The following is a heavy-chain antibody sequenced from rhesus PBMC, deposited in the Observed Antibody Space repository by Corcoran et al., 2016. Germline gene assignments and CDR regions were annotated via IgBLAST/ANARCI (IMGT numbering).Heavy chain of an antibody. J-gene: IGHJ4*01. V-gene: IGHV4-169*01. CDR3: ARGWSDHDY. CDR1: GGSISSNY. CDR2: IYGSGSST. D-gene: IGHD3-22*01. Sequence: QLQLQESGPGLVKPSETLSVTCAVSGGSISSNYWSWIRQPPGKGLEWIGRIYGSGSSTNYNPSLKSRVTLSVDTSKNQLSLKLSSVTAADTAVYYCARGWSDHDYWGQGVLVTVSS.